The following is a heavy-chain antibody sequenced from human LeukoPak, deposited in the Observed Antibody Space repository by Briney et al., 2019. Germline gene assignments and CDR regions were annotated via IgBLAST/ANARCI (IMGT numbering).Heavy chain of an antibody. D-gene: IGHD2-15*01. CDR2: INPSGGST. CDR3: ARDLSVDCSGGSCRDY. V-gene: IGHV1-46*01. CDR1: GYTFTSYY. J-gene: IGHJ4*02. Sequence: GASVKVSCKASGYTFTSYYMHWVRQAPGQGLEWMGIINPSGGSTSYAQKFQGRVTMTRDTSTSTVYMELSSLRSEDTAVYYCARDLSVDCSGGSCRDYWAREPWSPSPQ.